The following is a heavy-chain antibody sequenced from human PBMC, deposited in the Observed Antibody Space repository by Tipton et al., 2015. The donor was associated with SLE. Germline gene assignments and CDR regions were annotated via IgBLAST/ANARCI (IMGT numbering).Heavy chain of an antibody. CDR3: ATFFVEGDTIFGPGG. V-gene: IGHV4-34*01. Sequence: TLSLTCAVYGGSFSGYYWSWIRQPPGKGLEWIGEVNHSGSTNYNPSLKSRVTIFVDTSKNQFSLKLSSVTAADTAVYYCATFFVEGDTIFGPGGWGRGTLVTVSS. D-gene: IGHD3-3*01. CDR2: VNHSGST. J-gene: IGHJ4*02. CDR1: GGSFSGYY.